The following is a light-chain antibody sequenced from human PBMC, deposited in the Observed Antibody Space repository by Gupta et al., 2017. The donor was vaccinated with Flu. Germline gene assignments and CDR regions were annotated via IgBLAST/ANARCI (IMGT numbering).Light chain of an antibody. V-gene: IGKV1-5*03. J-gene: IGKJ1*01. Sequence: DLQMIQSPSTLSASVGDRVTITCRASQTISRYLAWYQQKPGKAPKLLIYRASTLESGVPLRFSGSGSGTEFTLTISSLQPDDFATYYCQQYSSYSWTFGQGTNVEVK. CDR2: RAS. CDR1: QTISRY. CDR3: QQYSSYSWT.